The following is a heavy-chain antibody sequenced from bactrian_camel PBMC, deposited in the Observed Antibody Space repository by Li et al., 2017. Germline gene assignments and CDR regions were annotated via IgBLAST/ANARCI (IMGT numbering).Heavy chain of an antibody. CDR3: ATDLVPSGGFCYDTSQLHFFNY. J-gene: IGHJ4*01. V-gene: IGHV3S63*01. Sequence: HVQLVESGGGSVQAGGSLTLSCVSRSSYGLNCLAWFRQAPGKEREGIAAFTTRARSTEYADSVEGRFTISQDSAKNTVYLEMTALKPEGSSVYICATDLVPSGGFCYDTSQLHFFNYRGRGTQVTVS. CDR1: RSSYGLNC. D-gene: IGHD3*01. CDR2: FTTRARST.